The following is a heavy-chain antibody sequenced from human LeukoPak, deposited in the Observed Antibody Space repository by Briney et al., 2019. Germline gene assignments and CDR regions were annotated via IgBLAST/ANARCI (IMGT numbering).Heavy chain of an antibody. D-gene: IGHD3-9*01. CDR1: GYTFTNDD. V-gene: IGHV1-8*01. CDR2: MNPNSGNT. J-gene: IGHJ4*02. Sequence: ASVKVSCKASGYTFTNDDISWVRQATGQGLEWIGKMNPNSGNTGYAQKFQGRVTMTRSISVSTVHMELNSLTSEDTAVYFCARNASGTGYTAWGQGTLVTVSS. CDR3: ARNASGTGYTA.